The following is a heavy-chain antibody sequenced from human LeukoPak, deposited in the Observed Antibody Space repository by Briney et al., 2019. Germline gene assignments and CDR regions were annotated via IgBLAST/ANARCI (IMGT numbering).Heavy chain of an antibody. CDR1: GFTFSSYA. Sequence: TGGSLRLSCAASGFTFSSYAMSWVRQAPGKGLDWVSAISGSGGSAYYADSVKGRFTISRDNSTNTLYLQMNSLRAEDTAVYYCAKTGTNRYFQHWGQGTLVTVSS. J-gene: IGHJ1*01. D-gene: IGHD7-27*01. CDR2: ISGSGGSA. CDR3: AKTGTNRYFQH. V-gene: IGHV3-23*01.